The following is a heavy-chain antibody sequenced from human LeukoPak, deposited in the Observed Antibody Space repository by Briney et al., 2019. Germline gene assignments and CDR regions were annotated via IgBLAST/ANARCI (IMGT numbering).Heavy chain of an antibody. Sequence: PGGSLRLSCAASGFTVSGSYTSWVRQAPGKGLEWVAVIYAGGSTYYADSVKGRFTISRQNSEDTLYLQMNSLRPEDTAVYYCATIRGSSYFDYWGQGALVTVSS. CDR2: IYAGGST. J-gene: IGHJ4*02. D-gene: IGHD3-3*02. CDR1: GFTVSGSY. CDR3: ATIRGSSYFDY. V-gene: IGHV3-53*04.